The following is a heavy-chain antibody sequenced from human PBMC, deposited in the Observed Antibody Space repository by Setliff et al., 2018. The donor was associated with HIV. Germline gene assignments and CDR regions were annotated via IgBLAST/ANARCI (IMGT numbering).Heavy chain of an antibody. J-gene: IGHJ4*02. CDR3: ARAPRLVPAVSYFDY. Sequence: TLSLTCTVSGGSISSGYYYWSWIRQPPGKGLEWIGYIYYSGSTYYNPSLKSRVTISVDTSKNQFSLKLTSVTAADTAVYFCARAPRLVPAVSYFDYWGQGTLVTV. D-gene: IGHD2-2*01. CDR2: IYYSGST. V-gene: IGHV4-30-4*08. CDR1: GGSISSGYYY.